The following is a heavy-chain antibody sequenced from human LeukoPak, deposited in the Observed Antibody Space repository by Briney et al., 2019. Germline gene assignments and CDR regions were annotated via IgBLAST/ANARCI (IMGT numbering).Heavy chain of an antibody. CDR1: GFTFSSYA. J-gene: IGHJ4*02. Sequence: PGGSLRLSCAASGFTFSSYAMSWVRQAPGKGLEWVSAISGSGGSTYYADSVKGRFTISRDNSKNTLYLQMNSLRAEDTAVYYCARGGDYGDLRYFDYWGQGTLVTVSS. V-gene: IGHV3-23*01. CDR3: ARGGDYGDLRYFDY. CDR2: ISGSGGST. D-gene: IGHD4-17*01.